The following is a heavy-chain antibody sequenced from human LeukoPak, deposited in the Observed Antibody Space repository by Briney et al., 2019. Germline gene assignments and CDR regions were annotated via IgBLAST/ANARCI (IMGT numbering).Heavy chain of an antibody. CDR1: GFTFSDYY. D-gene: IGHD2-2*01. Sequence: GGSLRLSCAASGFTFSDYYMSWIRQAPGKGLEGVSYISSSGSTIYYADSVKGRFTISRDNAKNSLYLQMNSLRAEDTAVYYCARDRAQYCSSTSCQDWFDPWGQGTLVTVSS. CDR2: ISSSGSTI. V-gene: IGHV3-11*01. CDR3: ARDRAQYCSSTSCQDWFDP. J-gene: IGHJ5*02.